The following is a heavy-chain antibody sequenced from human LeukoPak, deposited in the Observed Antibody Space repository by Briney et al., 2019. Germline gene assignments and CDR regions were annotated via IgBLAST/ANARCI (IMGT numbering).Heavy chain of an antibody. D-gene: IGHD2-15*01. V-gene: IGHV3-30-3*01. CDR3: ARDGGYCLDY. Sequence: GGSLRLSCAASGFTFSSYAMHWVRQAPGKGLEWVAVLSYDGSNKYYADSVKGRFTISRDNSKNTLYLQMNSLRAEDTAVYYCARDGGYCLDYWGQGTLVTVSS. CDR1: GFTFSSYA. CDR2: LSYDGSNK. J-gene: IGHJ4*02.